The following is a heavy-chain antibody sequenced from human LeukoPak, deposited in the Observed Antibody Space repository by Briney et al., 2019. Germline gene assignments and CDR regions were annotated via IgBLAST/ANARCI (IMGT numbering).Heavy chain of an antibody. CDR1: GFTFSSYA. D-gene: IGHD7-27*01. J-gene: IGHJ4*02. CDR2: ISYDGSNK. CDR3: ARPLLNWEAFDY. Sequence: PGGSLRLSCAASGFTFSSYAMHWVRQAPGKGLEWVAVISYDGSNKYYADSVKGRFTISRDNSKNTLYLQMNSLRAEDTAVYYCARPLLNWEAFDYWGQGTLVTVSS. V-gene: IGHV3-30-3*01.